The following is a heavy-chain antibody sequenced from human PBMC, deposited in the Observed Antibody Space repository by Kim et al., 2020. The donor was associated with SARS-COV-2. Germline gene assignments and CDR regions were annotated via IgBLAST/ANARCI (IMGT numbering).Heavy chain of an antibody. CDR1: GGSFSGYY. Sequence: SETLSLTCAVYGGSFSGYYWSWIRQPPGKGLEWIGEINHSGSTNYNPSLKSRVTISVDTSKNQFSLKLSSVTAADTAVYYCARGLYGGNSVDYWGQGTLVTVSS. V-gene: IGHV4-34*01. J-gene: IGHJ4*02. CDR3: ARGLYGGNSVDY. D-gene: IGHD4-17*01. CDR2: INHSGST.